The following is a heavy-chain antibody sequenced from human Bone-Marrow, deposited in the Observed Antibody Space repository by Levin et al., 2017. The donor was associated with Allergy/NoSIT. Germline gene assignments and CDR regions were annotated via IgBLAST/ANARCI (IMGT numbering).Heavy chain of an antibody. CDR3: ARDYGWGTYYKAPLTY. Sequence: SETLSLTCTFYGRSLSSAAYYWSWVRQYPGKGLEWIGYTYYSGTTKYNPSLQGRVSMYLDTSKDQLSLRLTSMTAADSAIYYCARDYGWGTYYKAPLTYWGQGILVTVSS. J-gene: IGHJ4*02. CDR1: GRSLSSAAYY. CDR2: TYYSGTT. D-gene: IGHD3-10*01. V-gene: IGHV4-31*03.